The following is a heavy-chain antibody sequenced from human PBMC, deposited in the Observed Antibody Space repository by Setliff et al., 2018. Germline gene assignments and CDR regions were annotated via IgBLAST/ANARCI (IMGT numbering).Heavy chain of an antibody. J-gene: IGHJ4*02. CDR3: ARTCRGSGCYAGLES. V-gene: IGHV3-33*08. CDR2: IWGDGGTK. CDR1: VFTFSTYR. D-gene: IGHD2-15*01. Sequence: GGSLRLSCAASVFTFSTYRMHWVRQAPGKGLEWVAVIWGDGGTKYHADSVKGRFTISRDNSKNTLYLQMNRLRPEDTAVYYCARTCRGSGCYAGLESWGQGTPVTVSS.